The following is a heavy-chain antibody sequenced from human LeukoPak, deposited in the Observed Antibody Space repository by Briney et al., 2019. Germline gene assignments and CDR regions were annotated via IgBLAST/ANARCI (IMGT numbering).Heavy chain of an antibody. CDR1: GFTFSSYS. V-gene: IGHV3-23*01. CDR2: ISNTGRAT. Sequence: QPGGSLRLSCVASGFTFSSYSMHWVGQAPGGGLDGPSGISNTGRATDYADSIKGRFTISRDNSKNTVFLQMNSLRAEDTAEYFCAHQVPPNDEFFDHWGQGTLVTVSS. CDR3: AHQVPPNDEFFDH. J-gene: IGHJ5*02.